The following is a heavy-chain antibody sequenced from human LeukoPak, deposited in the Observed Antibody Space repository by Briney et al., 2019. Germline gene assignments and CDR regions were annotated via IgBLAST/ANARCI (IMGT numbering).Heavy chain of an antibody. CDR3: AKIRGG. V-gene: IGHV3-7*01. Sequence: AGGSLRLSCAASGIIFSNYYMSWVRQAPGKGLEWVANINQDGSEKYYVDSVKGRFTISRDNSKNSLYLQMSSLRAEDTAVYYCAKIRGGWGQGTLVTVSS. D-gene: IGHD3-10*01. CDR1: GIIFSNYY. J-gene: IGHJ4*02. CDR2: INQDGSEK.